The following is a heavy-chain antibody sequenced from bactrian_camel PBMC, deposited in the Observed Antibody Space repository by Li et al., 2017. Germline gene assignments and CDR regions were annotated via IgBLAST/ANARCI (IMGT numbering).Heavy chain of an antibody. Sequence: HVQLVESGGGSVQAGESLRLACLGSGAASSTNCVAWFRQSPGKEREGVAAIVTSRGTTWYTGSVKGQFTISQDNTKNAVYLQVDSLKPEDTAMYYCAAGTSWVWVCDGNNPTDFGYWGQGTQVTVS. CDR1: GAASSTNC. V-gene: IGHV3S53*01. D-gene: IGHD3*01. J-gene: IGHJ6*01. CDR2: IVTSRGTT. CDR3: AAGTSWVWVCDGNNPTDFGY.